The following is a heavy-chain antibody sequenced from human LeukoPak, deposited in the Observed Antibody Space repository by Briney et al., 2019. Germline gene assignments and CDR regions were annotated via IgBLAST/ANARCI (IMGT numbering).Heavy chain of an antibody. J-gene: IGHJ5*02. V-gene: IGHV1-58*01. Sequence: GASVKVSCKASGFTFTSSAVQWVRQARGQRLEWIGWIVVGSGNTNYAQKFQERVTITRDMSTSTAYMELSSLRSEDTAVYYCAASSRYCSGGSCDHPWGQGTLVTVSS. D-gene: IGHD2-15*01. CDR3: AASSRYCSGGSCDHP. CDR2: IVVGSGNT. CDR1: GFTFTSSA.